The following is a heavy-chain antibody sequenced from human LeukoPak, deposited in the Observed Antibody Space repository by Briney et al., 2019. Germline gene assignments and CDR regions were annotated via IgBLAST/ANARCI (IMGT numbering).Heavy chain of an antibody. CDR2: INPNSGGT. J-gene: IGHJ5*02. V-gene: IGHV1-2*02. D-gene: IGHD1-26*01. CDR1: GYTFTGYY. Sequence: GASVKVSCKASGYTFTGYYMHWVRQAPGQGLEWMGWINPNSGGTNYAQKFQGRVTMTRDTSISTAYMELSRLRSDDTAVYYCARAGWEAPGWFDPWGQGTLVTVSS. CDR3: ARAGWEAPGWFDP.